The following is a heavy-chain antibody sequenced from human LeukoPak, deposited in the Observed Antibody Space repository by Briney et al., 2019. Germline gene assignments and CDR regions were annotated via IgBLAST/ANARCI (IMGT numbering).Heavy chain of an antibody. CDR1: GFTVSSNY. J-gene: IGHJ4*02. CDR3: ARAHRDSSGYFYFDY. CDR2: IYSGGST. D-gene: IGHD3-22*01. Sequence: GGSLRLSCAASGFTVSSNYMSWVRQAPGKGLEWVSVIYSGGSTYYADSVKGRFTISRDNSKNTLYLQMNSLRAEDTAVYYCARAHRDSSGYFYFDYWGQGTLVTVSS. V-gene: IGHV3-66*01.